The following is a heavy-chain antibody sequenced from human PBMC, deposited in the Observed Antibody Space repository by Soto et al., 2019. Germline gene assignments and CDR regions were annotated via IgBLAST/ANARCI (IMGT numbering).Heavy chain of an antibody. J-gene: IGHJ6*02. CDR1: GYTFTSYA. Sequence: ASVKVSCKASGYTFTSYAMHWVRQAPGQRLEWMGWINAGNGNTKYSQKFQGRVTITRDTSASTAYMELSSLRSEDTAVYYCARVKGNYYDSSRYYTYYYYGMDVWGQGTTVTVSS. D-gene: IGHD3-22*01. CDR2: INAGNGNT. CDR3: ARVKGNYYDSSRYYTYYYYGMDV. V-gene: IGHV1-3*01.